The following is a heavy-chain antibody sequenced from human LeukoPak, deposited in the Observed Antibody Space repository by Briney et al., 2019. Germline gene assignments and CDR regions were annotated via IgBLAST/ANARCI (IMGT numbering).Heavy chain of an antibody. Sequence: PGGSLRLSCAASGFTVSTNYMSWVRQAPGKGLEWVSVIYSSGATYYADSAQGRFTVSRDNSKNTLYVQMNSLRDEDTAVYYCVRMASNYYGMDVWGQGTAVTVPS. V-gene: IGHV3-53*01. CDR1: GFTVSTNY. J-gene: IGHJ6*02. CDR2: IYSSGAT. D-gene: IGHD5-24*01. CDR3: VRMASNYYGMDV.